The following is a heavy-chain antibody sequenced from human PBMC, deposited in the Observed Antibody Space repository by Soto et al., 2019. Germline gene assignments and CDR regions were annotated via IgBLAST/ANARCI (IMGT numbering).Heavy chain of an antibody. Sequence: PSETLSLTCTVSGGSISSYYWSWIRQPPGKGLEWIGYIYYSGSTNYNPSLKSRVTISVDTSKNQFSLKLSSVTAADTAVYYCARFSWFGGFDPWGQGTLVTVSS. CDR2: IYYSGST. V-gene: IGHV4-59*01. CDR1: GGSISSYY. CDR3: ARFSWFGGFDP. D-gene: IGHD3-10*01. J-gene: IGHJ5*02.